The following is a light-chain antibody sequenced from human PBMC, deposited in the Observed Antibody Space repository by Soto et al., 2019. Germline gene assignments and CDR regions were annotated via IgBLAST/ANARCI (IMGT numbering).Light chain of an antibody. Sequence: QSALTQPASVSGSPGQSITISCTGVNSDSGGYQYVSWYQQHPGKAPKLLIFDVTNRPSGVSDRFSGSESGTTASLTISGLQADDEADYYSSSFGSTSRLEVFGTGTKLTVL. CDR3: SSFGSTSRLEV. V-gene: IGLV2-14*01. CDR1: NSDSGGYQY. J-gene: IGLJ1*01. CDR2: DVT.